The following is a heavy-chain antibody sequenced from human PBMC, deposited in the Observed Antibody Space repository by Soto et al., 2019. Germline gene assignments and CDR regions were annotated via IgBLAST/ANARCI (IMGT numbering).Heavy chain of an antibody. CDR3: AGGPDYGDYDA. J-gene: IGHJ5*02. CDR1: GGSFSDYK. CDR2: IRHNGDT. D-gene: IGHD4-17*01. V-gene: IGHV4-34*01. Sequence: SETLSLTCVVSGGSFSDYKWTWIRQSPEKGLEWIGEIRHNGDTDSKPSLRSRLTMSLDTSKNQFSLHLSSVTSADTAVYFCAGGPDYGDYDAWGQGTLVTVSS.